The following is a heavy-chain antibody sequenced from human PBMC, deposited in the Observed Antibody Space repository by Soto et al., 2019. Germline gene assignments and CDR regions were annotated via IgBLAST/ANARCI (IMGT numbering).Heavy chain of an antibody. CDR2: IYYSGTT. J-gene: IGHJ4*02. Sequence: QVQLQESGPGLVKPSDTLSLTCAVSGYSISSSNWWGWIRQPPGKGLEWIGYIYYSGTTYYNPSHKSRVTMSVDPSKNQFSLKLTSVTAVDTAVYYCARRENQGPIAYWGQGTLVTVSS. V-gene: IGHV4-28*01. D-gene: IGHD1-26*01. CDR1: GYSISSSNW. CDR3: ARRENQGPIAY.